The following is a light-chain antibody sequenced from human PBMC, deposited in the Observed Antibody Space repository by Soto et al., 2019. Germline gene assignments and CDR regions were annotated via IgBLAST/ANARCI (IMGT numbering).Light chain of an antibody. CDR2: DTS. V-gene: IGKV3-20*01. J-gene: IGKJ1*01. CDR3: QQYHISPRR. Sequence: ETVLTHSPLTLSLSPGEGATLSCRASQSVGGSSLAWYQQRPGQAPRLLIYDTSNRATGIPDRFSGSGSGTDFTITISRLEPEDFALYYCQQYHISPRRFGQATKVDIK. CDR1: QSVGGSS.